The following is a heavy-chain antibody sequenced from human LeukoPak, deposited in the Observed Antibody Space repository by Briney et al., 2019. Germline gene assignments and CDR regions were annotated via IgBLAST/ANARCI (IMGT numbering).Heavy chain of an antibody. J-gene: IGHJ4*02. CDR3: ARATYYYGSGSFGPFDY. CDR2: ISSSGSYI. D-gene: IGHD3-10*01. CDR1: GFTFSSYA. Sequence: PGGSLRLSCSASGFTFSSYAMNWVRQAPGKGLEWVSSISSSGSYIYYADSVKGRFTISRDNAKNSLYLQMNSLRAEDTAVYYCARATYYYGSGSFGPFDYWGRGTLVTVSS. V-gene: IGHV3-21*01.